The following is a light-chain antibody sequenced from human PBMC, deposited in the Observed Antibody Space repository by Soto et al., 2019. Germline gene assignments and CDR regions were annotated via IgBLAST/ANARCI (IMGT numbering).Light chain of an antibody. J-gene: IGKJ1*01. CDR2: DAS. V-gene: IGKV3-15*01. CDR3: QQYKKWPRT. Sequence: DIVLTQSPGTRSLSRMEVATLSFMASQSVSSNHLAWYQQKPGQAPRLLIYDASTRATGIPARFSGSGSGTEFTLTISSLQSEDFAVYYCQQYKKWPRTFGHGTKVDIK. CDR1: QSVSSN.